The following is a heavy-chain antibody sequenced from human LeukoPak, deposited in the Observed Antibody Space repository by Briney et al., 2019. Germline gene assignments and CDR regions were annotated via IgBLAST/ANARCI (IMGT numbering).Heavy chain of an antibody. CDR1: GFTFSSYS. CDR2: ISSSSSYI. D-gene: IGHD5-18*01. CDR3: ARVSWDTAMARDY. Sequence: GGSLRLSCAASGFTFSSYSMNWVRQAPGKGLQWVSSISSSSSYIYYADSVKGRFTISRDNAKNSLYLQMNSLRAEDTAVYYCARVSWDTAMARDYWGQGTLVTVSS. V-gene: IGHV3-21*01. J-gene: IGHJ4*02.